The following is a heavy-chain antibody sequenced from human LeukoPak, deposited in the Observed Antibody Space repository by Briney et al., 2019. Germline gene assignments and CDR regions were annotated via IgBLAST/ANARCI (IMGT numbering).Heavy chain of an antibody. CDR1: GGSISSSNW. CDR3: ARVGPGGGYGLSFFDY. V-gene: IGHV4-4*02. D-gene: IGHD5-12*01. CDR2: IYHSGST. Sequence: SETLSLTCAVSGGSISSSNWWSWVRQPPGKGLEWIGEIYHSGSTNYNPSLKSRVTISVDKSKNQFSLKLSSVTAADTAVYYCARVGPGGGYGLSFFDYWGQGTLVTVSS. J-gene: IGHJ4*02.